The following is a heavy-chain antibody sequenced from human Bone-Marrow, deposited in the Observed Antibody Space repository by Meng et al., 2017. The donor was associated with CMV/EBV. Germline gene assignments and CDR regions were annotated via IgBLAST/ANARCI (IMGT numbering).Heavy chain of an antibody. Sequence: SVKVSCKASINTFTHSFFHWVRQAPGQGLEWMARINPSGDSSTYAQKFQGRVTMTRDTSTTTVYLDLTSLTTDDTAVYYCARDRPGEDKWDWGQGTLVTVSS. CDR3: ARDRPGEDKWD. V-gene: IGHV1-46*01. CDR2: INPSGDSS. D-gene: IGHD4-17*01. J-gene: IGHJ4*02. CDR1: INTFTHSF.